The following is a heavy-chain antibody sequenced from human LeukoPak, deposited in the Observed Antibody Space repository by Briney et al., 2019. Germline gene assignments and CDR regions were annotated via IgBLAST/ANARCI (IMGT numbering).Heavy chain of an antibody. D-gene: IGHD6-25*01. Sequence: SETLSLTCTVSGGSISRYYWSWIRQPPGKGLEWIGYIYYTGSTNHNPSLKSRVTISVDTSKNQFSLKLSSVTAADTAVYYCASQDAAGYYFDYWGQGTLVTVPS. J-gene: IGHJ4*02. V-gene: IGHV4-59*01. CDR3: ASQDAAGYYFDY. CDR1: GGSISRYY. CDR2: IYYTGST.